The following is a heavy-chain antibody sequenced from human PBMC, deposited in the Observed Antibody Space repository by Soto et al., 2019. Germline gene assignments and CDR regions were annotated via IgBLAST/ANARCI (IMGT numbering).Heavy chain of an antibody. D-gene: IGHD5-12*01. CDR1: GGSISSGGYY. J-gene: IGHJ4*02. CDR2: IYYSGST. Sequence: SETLSLTCTVSGGSISSGGYYWSWIRQHPGKGLEWIGYIYYSGSTYYNPSLKSRVTISVDTSKNQFSLKLSSVTAADTAVYYCARASGWAYSGYDLFDYWGQGTLVTVSS. CDR3: ARASGWAYSGYDLFDY. V-gene: IGHV4-31*03.